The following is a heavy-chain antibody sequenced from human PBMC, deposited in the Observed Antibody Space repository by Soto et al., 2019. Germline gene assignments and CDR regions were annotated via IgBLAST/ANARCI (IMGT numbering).Heavy chain of an antibody. Sequence: SETLSLTCTVSGCSISSYYWSWIRQPPGKGLEWIGYIYYSGSTNYNPSLKSRVTISVDTSKNQFSLKLSSVTAADTAVYYCARLGEYYDILTGYLRYYYMDVWGKGTTVTVSS. CDR2: IYYSGST. CDR1: GCSISSYY. CDR3: ARLGEYYDILTGYLRYYYMDV. J-gene: IGHJ6*03. D-gene: IGHD3-9*01. V-gene: IGHV4-59*08.